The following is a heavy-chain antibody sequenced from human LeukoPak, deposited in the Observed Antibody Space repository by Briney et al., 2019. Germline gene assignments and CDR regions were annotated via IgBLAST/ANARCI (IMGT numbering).Heavy chain of an antibody. CDR3: AREGSSGHFDY. Sequence: LRLSCAASGFTFSSCGMHWVRQHPGKGLEWIGYIYYSGSTYYNPSLKSRVTISVDTSKNQFSLKLSSVTAADTAVYYCAREGSSGHFDYWGQGTLVTVSS. D-gene: IGHD3-22*01. J-gene: IGHJ4*02. CDR2: IYYSGST. V-gene: IGHV4-31*02. CDR1: GFTFSSCG.